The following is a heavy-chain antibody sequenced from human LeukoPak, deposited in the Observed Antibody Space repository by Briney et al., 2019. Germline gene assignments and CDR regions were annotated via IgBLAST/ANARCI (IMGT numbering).Heavy chain of an antibody. CDR1: GYTFTSSA. V-gene: IGHV1-18*01. D-gene: IGHD5-24*01. CDR2: ISAYNHGT. Sequence: ASVKVSCKASGYTFTSSAISWVRQAPGQGLEWMGWISAYNHGTYYAQKFRGRVTVTTDTSTSTAYMELRSLRSDDTAVYYRASGTRFFDYWGQGTLVTVSS. J-gene: IGHJ4*02. CDR3: ASGTRFFDY.